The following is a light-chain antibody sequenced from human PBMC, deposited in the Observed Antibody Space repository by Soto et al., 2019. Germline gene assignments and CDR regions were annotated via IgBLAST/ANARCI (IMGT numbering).Light chain of an antibody. J-gene: IGLJ1*01. V-gene: IGLV1-44*01. CDR1: SSNIGRNT. CDR3: AAWDDILTGLNV. CDR2: NNN. Sequence: QSVLSQPPSASGTPGQRVAISCSGSSSNIGRNTVNWYQQLPGTAPKLLIYNNNQRPSGVPDRFSGSKSGTSASLAISGLQSEDEADYYCAAWDDILTGLNVFGTGTKVTVL.